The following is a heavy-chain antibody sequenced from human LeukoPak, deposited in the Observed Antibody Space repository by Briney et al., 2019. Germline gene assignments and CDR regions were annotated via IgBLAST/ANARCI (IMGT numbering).Heavy chain of an antibody. CDR2: INTHGNTA. D-gene: IGHD1-26*01. Sequence: GGSLRVFCAVSGFKFSSYWMNWVRQVPGKGLVGVAHINTHGNTANYADSVKGRFTISRDNAKNTLYPQMNSLRAEDTAVYYCAKGQIPSGELLRFDYWGQGTLVTVSS. CDR1: GFKFSSYW. J-gene: IGHJ4*02. CDR3: AKGQIPSGELLRFDY. V-gene: IGHV3-74*01.